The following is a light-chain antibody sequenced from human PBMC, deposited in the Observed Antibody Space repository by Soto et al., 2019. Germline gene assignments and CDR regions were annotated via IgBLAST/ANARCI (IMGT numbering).Light chain of an antibody. Sequence: DIQMTQSPSSLSASVGDRVTITCRARQGISNYLAWYQQKPGKVPKLLIYAASTLQSGVPSRFSGSGAGTDFTLTISSRQPEDVSTYYCQKDNSAPRTFGQGTNVEIK. CDR2: AAS. J-gene: IGKJ1*01. CDR1: QGISNY. V-gene: IGKV1-27*01. CDR3: QKDNSAPRT.